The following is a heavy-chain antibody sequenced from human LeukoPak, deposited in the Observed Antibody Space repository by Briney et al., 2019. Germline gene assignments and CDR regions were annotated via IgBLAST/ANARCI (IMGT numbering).Heavy chain of an antibody. CDR2: ISSSSTI. Sequence: GGSLRLSCAASGFTFSTYSMNWVRQAPGKGLEWVSYISSSSTIYYADSVKGRFTISRDNAKNSLYLQMNSLRAEDTAVYYCASQYYYAMDVWGQGTTVTVSS. V-gene: IGHV3-48*01. J-gene: IGHJ6*02. CDR3: ASQYYYAMDV. CDR1: GFTFSTYS.